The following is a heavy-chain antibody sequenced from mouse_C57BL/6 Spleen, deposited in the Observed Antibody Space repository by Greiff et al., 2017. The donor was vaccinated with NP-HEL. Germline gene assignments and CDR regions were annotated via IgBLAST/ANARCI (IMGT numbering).Heavy chain of an antibody. CDR1: GYTFTSYW. D-gene: IGHD1-3*01. CDR2: IYPSDSET. V-gene: IGHV1-61*01. Sequence: QVQLKQPGAELVRPGSSVKLSCKASGYTFTSYWMDWVKQRPGQGLEWIGNIYPSDSETHYNQKFKDKATLTVDKSSSTAYMQLSSLTSEDSAVYYCARWYLYYFDYWGQGTTLTVSS. CDR3: ARWYLYYFDY. J-gene: IGHJ2*01.